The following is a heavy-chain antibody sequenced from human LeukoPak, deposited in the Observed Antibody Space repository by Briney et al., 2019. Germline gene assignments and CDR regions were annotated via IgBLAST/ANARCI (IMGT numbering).Heavy chain of an antibody. Sequence: PGGSLRLSCAASGFTFSDYAMSWVRQAPGKGLEWVSYISSSSSTIYYADSVKGRFTISRDNAKNSLYLQMNSLRAEDTAVYYCARDWRYCTNGVCYPYFDYWGQGTLVTVSS. V-gene: IGHV3-48*04. CDR1: GFTFSDYA. CDR3: ARDWRYCTNGVCYPYFDY. J-gene: IGHJ4*02. CDR2: ISSSSSTI. D-gene: IGHD2-8*01.